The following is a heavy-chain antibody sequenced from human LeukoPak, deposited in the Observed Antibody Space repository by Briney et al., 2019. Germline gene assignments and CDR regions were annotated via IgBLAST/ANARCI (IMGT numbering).Heavy chain of an antibody. D-gene: IGHD6-13*01. Sequence: ASVKVSCKASGYTFTRYYMHWVRQAPGQGLEWMGIINPSGGSTSYAQKFQGRVTMTRDTSTSTVYMELSSLRSEDTAVYYCARGVEDSSSWYMGYYYYYYMDVWGKGTTVTVSS. CDR2: INPSGGST. CDR1: GYTFTRYY. V-gene: IGHV1-46*01. CDR3: ARGVEDSSSWYMGYYYYYYMDV. J-gene: IGHJ6*03.